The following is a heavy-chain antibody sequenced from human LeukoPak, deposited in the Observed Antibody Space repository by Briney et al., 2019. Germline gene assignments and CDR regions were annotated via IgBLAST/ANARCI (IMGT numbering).Heavy chain of an antibody. J-gene: IGHJ6*03. CDR1: GFTVSSNY. V-gene: IGHV3-53*01. Sequence: GGSLRLSCAASGFTVSSNYMSWVRQAPGKGLEWVSVIYSGGSTYYADSVKGRFTISRDNSKNTLYLQMNSLRAEDTAVYYCAREIFGVDKLYYYYYMDVWGKGTTVTVSS. D-gene: IGHD3-3*01. CDR3: AREIFGVDKLYYYYYMDV. CDR2: IYSGGST.